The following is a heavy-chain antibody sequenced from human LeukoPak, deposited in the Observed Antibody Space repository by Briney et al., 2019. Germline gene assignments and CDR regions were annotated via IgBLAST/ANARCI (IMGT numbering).Heavy chain of an antibody. CDR3: AKSGHPQDSGGFYNYFAS. CDR1: GFTFNSYA. D-gene: IGHD3-22*01. Sequence: GGSLRLSCAASGFTFNSYALTWVRQAPGKGLEWVSHINAGGDSTKYADSVRGRFTVSRDNSRNTLYLQVNSLRAEDTAVYYCAKSGHPQDSGGFYNYFASWGQGTLVTVSS. V-gene: IGHV3-23*01. J-gene: IGHJ4*02. CDR2: INAGGDST.